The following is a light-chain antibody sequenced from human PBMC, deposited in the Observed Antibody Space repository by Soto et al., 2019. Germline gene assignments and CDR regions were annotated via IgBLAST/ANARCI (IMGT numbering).Light chain of an antibody. CDR1: RSTIGNNH. CDR2: GSD. V-gene: IGLV1-51*02. J-gene: IGLJ3*02. Sequence: QSVLTQPPSVSAAPGQKVTISCSGGRSTIGNNHVSWYRQLPGTAPKLLIYGSDKRPSGISDRFSGSRSGTSATLGIAGLQTGDEADYYCGTWDSSVSAAVFGGGTKLTVL. CDR3: GTWDSSVSAAV.